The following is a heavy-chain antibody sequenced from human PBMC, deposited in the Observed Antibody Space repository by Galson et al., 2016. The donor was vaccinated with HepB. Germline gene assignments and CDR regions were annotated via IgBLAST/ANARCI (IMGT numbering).Heavy chain of an antibody. CDR2: ISGSSTYI. CDR3: ARGDCSGGSCYWPEYFQN. D-gene: IGHD2-15*01. V-gene: IGHV3-21*04. J-gene: IGHJ1*01. Sequence: LEWVSSISGSSTYIFYADSVKGRFTISRDNAKNSLYLQMNSLRAEDTAIYYCARGDCSGGSCYWPEYFQNWGQGTLVSVSS.